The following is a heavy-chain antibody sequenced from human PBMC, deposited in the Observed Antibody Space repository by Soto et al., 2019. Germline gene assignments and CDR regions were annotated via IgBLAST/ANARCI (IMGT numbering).Heavy chain of an antibody. J-gene: IGHJ4*02. Sequence: ASVKVSCKASGGTFSSYAISWVRQAPGQGLEWMGGIIPIFGTANYAQKFQGRVTITADESTSTAYMELSSLRSEDTAVYYCARGTGELDYFDYWGQGTRVTVPS. CDR1: GGTFSSYA. V-gene: IGHV1-69*13. CDR3: ARGTGELDYFDY. CDR2: IIPIFGTA. D-gene: IGHD7-27*01.